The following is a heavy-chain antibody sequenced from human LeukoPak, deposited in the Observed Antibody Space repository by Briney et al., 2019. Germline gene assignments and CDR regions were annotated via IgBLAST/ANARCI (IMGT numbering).Heavy chain of an antibody. J-gene: IGHJ3*01. CDR2: IKQDESER. CDR1: GFTFGDYW. Sequence: PGGSLRLSCAASGFTFGDYWMNWVRQAPGKGLEWVAIIKQDESERYLVSSVKGRFTISRDNAKNSVYLQLDSLRAEDTAVYYCARGGSRTCSTCYSDASAVWGQGTMVTVSA. D-gene: IGHD2-15*01. CDR3: ARGGSRTCSTCYSDASAV. V-gene: IGHV3-7*03.